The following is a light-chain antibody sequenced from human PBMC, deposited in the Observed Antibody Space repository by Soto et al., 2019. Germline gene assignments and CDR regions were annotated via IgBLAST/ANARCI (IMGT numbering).Light chain of an antibody. CDR1: QSINIY. J-gene: IGKJ4*01. V-gene: IGKV3-11*01. Sequence: EIVLTQSPATLSLSPGERATLSCRASQSINIYLAWYQQKPGQAPRPLMYDASHRATGIPARFSGSGSGTDFTLTISSLEPEDFAVYYCQERSNWPPTFGGGTKVEIK. CDR2: DAS. CDR3: QERSNWPPT.